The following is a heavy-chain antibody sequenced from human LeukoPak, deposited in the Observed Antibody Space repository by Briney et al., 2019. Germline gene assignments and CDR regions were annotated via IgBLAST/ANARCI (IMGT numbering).Heavy chain of an antibody. Sequence: SVRVSCRATGGSLDSYDISWVREAPGKGLEWMGGMIPIFGTATYAQKFQGRVTITTDESTSTAYMELSSLRSEDTAVYYCASPNQYCSSTSCFFDYWGQGTLVTVSS. J-gene: IGHJ4*02. CDR1: GGSLDSYD. CDR3: ASPNQYCSSTSCFFDY. D-gene: IGHD2-2*01. CDR2: MIPIFGTA. V-gene: IGHV1-69*05.